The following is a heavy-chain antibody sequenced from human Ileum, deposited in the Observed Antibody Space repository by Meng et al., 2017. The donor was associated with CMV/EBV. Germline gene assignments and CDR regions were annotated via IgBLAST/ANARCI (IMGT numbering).Heavy chain of an antibody. Sequence: GGSLRLSCAASGFTFSSYWMHWVRQAPGKGLVWVSRINSDGTSTSYADSVKGRFIISRDNSKNMVYLQMNNLRSEDTAVYYCAREAGHCSSTSCYTEGYYFDYWGQGTLVTVSS. CDR3: AREAGHCSSTSCYTEGYYFDY. V-gene: IGHV3-74*01. J-gene: IGHJ4*02. D-gene: IGHD2-2*02. CDR2: INSDGTST. CDR1: GFTFSSYW.